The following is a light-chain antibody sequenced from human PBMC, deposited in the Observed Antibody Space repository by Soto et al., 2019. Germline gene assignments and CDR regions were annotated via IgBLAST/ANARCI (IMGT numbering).Light chain of an antibody. J-gene: IGLJ3*02. CDR1: SSNIGSNY. CDR2: RNN. V-gene: IGLV1-47*01. Sequence: QSVLTQPPSASGTPGQRVTISCSGSSSNIGSNYVYWYQQLPGTAPKLLIYRNNQRPSGVPDRFSGSKSGTSASLAISGLRSEDEADYYCQSYDTSLRGWVFGGGTQLTVL. CDR3: QSYDTSLRGWV.